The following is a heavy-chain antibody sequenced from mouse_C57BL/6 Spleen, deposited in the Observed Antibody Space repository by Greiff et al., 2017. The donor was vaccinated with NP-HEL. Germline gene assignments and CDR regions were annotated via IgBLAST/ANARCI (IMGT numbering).Heavy chain of an antibody. J-gene: IGHJ4*01. D-gene: IGHD2-4*01. CDR2: IDPANGNT. V-gene: IGHV14-3*01. Sequence: VQLQQSVAELVRPGASVKLSCTASGFNIKNTYMHWVKQRPEQGLEWIGRIDPANGNTKYAPKFQGKATITADTSSNTAYLQLSSLTSEDTALYYCAMGLRYGYYAMDYWGQGTSVTVSS. CDR1: GFNIKNTY. CDR3: AMGLRYGYYAMDY.